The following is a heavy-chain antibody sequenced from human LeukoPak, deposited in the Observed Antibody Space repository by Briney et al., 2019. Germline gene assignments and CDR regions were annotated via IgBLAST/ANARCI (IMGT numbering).Heavy chain of an antibody. Sequence: GGSLRLSCAASGFTFRSYWMSWVRQAPGKGLEWVANINQGGSVKYYVDSVKGRFTISRDDAKNSLYVQMNSLRDEDTAVYYCARVGYSGWNLEYWGQGTLATVSS. J-gene: IGHJ4*02. D-gene: IGHD5-12*01. CDR1: GFTFRSYW. V-gene: IGHV3-7*01. CDR2: INQGGSVK. CDR3: ARVGYSGWNLEY.